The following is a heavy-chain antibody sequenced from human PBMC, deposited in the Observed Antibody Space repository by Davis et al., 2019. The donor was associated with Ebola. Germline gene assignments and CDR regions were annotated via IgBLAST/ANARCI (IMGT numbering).Heavy chain of an antibody. V-gene: IGHV1-3*01. Sequence: AASVKVSCKASGYIFTSYAMHWVRQAPGQRLEWMGWINAGNGNTKYSQKFQGRVTITRDTSTSTAYMELRSLRSDDTAVYYCAKNGENTAMDFDYWGQGTLVTVSS. D-gene: IGHD5-18*01. J-gene: IGHJ4*02. CDR1: GYIFTSYA. CDR2: INAGNGNT. CDR3: AKNGENTAMDFDY.